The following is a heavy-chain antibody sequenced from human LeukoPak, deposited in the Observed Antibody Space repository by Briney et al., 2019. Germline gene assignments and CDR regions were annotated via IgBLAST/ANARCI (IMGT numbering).Heavy chain of an antibody. D-gene: IGHD3-9*01. Sequence: ASVKVSCKASGYTFTSYDINWVRQATGQGLEWMGWMNPNSGNTGYAQKFQGRVTMTRNTSISTAYMELSSLRSEDTAVYYCARAQLRYFDWSNPYGMDVWGQGTTVTVSS. CDR2: MNPNSGNT. V-gene: IGHV1-8*01. CDR1: GYTFTSYD. CDR3: ARAQLRYFDWSNPYGMDV. J-gene: IGHJ6*02.